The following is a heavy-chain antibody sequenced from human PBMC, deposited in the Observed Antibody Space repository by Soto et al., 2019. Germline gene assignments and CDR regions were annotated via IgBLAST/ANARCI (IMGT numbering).Heavy chain of an antibody. D-gene: IGHD1-26*01. Sequence: EVQLLESGGGLVQPGGSPRLSCAASGFTFSSYAMSWVRQAPGKGLEWVSAISGSGGSTYYADSVKGRFTISRDNSKNTLYLQMNSLRAEDTAVYYCAKASGYSGSYYYYYYYGMDVWGQGTTVTVSS. V-gene: IGHV3-23*01. CDR1: GFTFSSYA. CDR3: AKASGYSGSYYYYYYYGMDV. CDR2: ISGSGGST. J-gene: IGHJ6*02.